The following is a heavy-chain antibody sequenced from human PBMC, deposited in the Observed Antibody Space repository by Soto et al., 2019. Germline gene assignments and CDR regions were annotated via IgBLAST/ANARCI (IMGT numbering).Heavy chain of an antibody. J-gene: IGHJ4*02. Sequence: SQTLSLTCAISGDSVSSNSAAWNWIRQSPSRGLEWLGRTYYRSKWYNNYSVSVKSRIPINPETSKNQFSLQLNSVTHEDTAVYYCARGDDYYGSGSYPDFDYWGQGTLVTVSS. V-gene: IGHV6-1*01. CDR3: ARGDDYYGSGSYPDFDY. CDR1: GDSVSSNSAA. CDR2: TYYRSKWYN. D-gene: IGHD3-10*01.